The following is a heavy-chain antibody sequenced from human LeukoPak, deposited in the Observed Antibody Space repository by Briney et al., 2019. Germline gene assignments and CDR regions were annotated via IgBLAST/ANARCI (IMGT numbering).Heavy chain of an antibody. V-gene: IGHV1-18*01. CDR2: ISAYNGNT. CDR3: ARAKTEYNWNYEDYYYYYMDV. CDR1: GYTFTSYG. D-gene: IGHD1-7*01. Sequence: GASVKVSCKASGYTFTSYGMSWVRQAPGQGLEWMGWISAYNGNTNYAQKLQGRVTMTTDTSTSTAYMELRSLRSDDTAVYYCARAKTEYNWNYEDYYYYYMDVWGKGTTVTVSS. J-gene: IGHJ6*03.